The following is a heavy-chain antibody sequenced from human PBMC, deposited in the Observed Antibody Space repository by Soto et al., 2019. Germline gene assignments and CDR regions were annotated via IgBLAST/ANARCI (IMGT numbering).Heavy chain of an antibody. D-gene: IGHD2-15*01. J-gene: IGHJ6*02. V-gene: IGHV3-33*01. CDR1: GFTFSSYG. CDR3: SREFCWVVDAIFTLLAYYALDV. CDR2: IWYDGSNK. Sequence: GGSLRLSCAASGFTFSSYGMHWVRQAPGKGLEWVAVIWYDGSNKYYADSVKGRFTISRDNSKNTLYLQMNSLRAEDTAVYYCSREFCWVVDAIFTLLAYYALDVWGRGTTVTVSS.